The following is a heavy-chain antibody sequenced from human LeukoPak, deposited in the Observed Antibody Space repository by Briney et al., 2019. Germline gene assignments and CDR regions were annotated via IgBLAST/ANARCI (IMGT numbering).Heavy chain of an antibody. D-gene: IGHD6-19*01. CDR2: ISGSGIAA. J-gene: IGHJ3*01. V-gene: IGHV3-23*01. CDR1: GFIFSTYA. CDR3: AKSVAGPNDAFDL. Sequence: GGSLRLSCAASGFIFSTYAMSWVRQAPGKGLEWVSTISGSGIAAYYADSVKGRFTISRDNSMDTLYLQMNSLRAEDTAVYYCAKSVAGPNDAFDLWGQGTMVTVSS.